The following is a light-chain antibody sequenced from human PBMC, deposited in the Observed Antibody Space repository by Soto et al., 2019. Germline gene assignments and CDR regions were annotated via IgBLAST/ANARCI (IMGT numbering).Light chain of an antibody. CDR1: QSVRNN. CDR2: GAS. J-gene: IGKJ5*01. CDR3: QQYNNWPPIT. Sequence: EIVLTQSPGTLSLSPGERATLSCRASQSVRNNLAWYQQKPGQAPRLLIYGASTRATGIPARFSGSGSGTEFTLTINSLQSEDFAVYYCQQYNNWPPITFGQGTRLEIK. V-gene: IGKV3-15*01.